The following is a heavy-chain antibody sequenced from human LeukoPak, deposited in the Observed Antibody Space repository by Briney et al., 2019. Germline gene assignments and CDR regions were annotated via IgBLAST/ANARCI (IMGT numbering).Heavy chain of an antibody. CDR3: ARGNYYGMDV. CDR1: ESTFSKFW. Sequence: GGSLRLSCAASESTFSKFWMHWVRQAPGKGLVWVSGINRDGGTTTYADSVKGRFTVSRDNAKNTLYLQMSSLRAEDTAVYYCARGNYYGMDVWGQGTTVTVSS. CDR2: INRDGGTT. D-gene: IGHD2/OR15-2a*01. V-gene: IGHV3-74*03. J-gene: IGHJ6*02.